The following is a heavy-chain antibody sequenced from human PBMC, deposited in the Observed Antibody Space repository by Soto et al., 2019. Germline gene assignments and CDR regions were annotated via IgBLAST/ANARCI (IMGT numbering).Heavy chain of an antibody. CDR3: VSVLLTIFLHTHTYYYGMDV. CDR2: IYYSGST. V-gene: IGHV4-39*01. CDR1: GGSISSSSYY. J-gene: IGHJ6*02. Sequence: QLQLQESGPGLVKPSETLSLTCTVSGGSISSSSYYWGWIRQPPGKGLEWIGSIYYSGSTYYNPSLMIRVTLSVDTSKNQFSLKLSTVTAADTAVYYCVSVLLTIFLHTHTYYYGMDVWGQGTTVTVSS. D-gene: IGHD3-3*01.